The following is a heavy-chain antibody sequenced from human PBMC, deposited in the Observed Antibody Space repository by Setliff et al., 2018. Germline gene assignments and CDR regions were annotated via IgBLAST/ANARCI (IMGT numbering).Heavy chain of an antibody. CDR2: IFARGSM. Sequence: PSETLSLTCTVSGGSISSGNYYWIWIRQPAGKALEWLGHIFARGSMNYNPSLRSRITISQDRSENQFSLTLSSVTAADTAVYYCLRDGAAVAGTHGLDYWGQGALVTVSS. V-gene: IGHV4-61*09. CDR3: LRDGAAVAGTHGLDY. J-gene: IGHJ4*02. CDR1: GGSISSGNYY. D-gene: IGHD6-19*01.